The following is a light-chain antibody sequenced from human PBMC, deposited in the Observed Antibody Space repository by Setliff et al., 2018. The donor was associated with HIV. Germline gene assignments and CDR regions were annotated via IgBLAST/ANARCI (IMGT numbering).Light chain of an antibody. CDR1: KSDIGTYNL. CDR3: CSYAGSDTFVV. CDR2: DVN. J-gene: IGLJ1*01. Sequence: QSALTQPASVSGSPGQSITISCSGNKSDIGTYNLVSWYQQYPGKAPQLTIYDVNKRPSGVSARFSGSKSGNTASLTISALQAGDEADYYCCSYAGSDTFVVFGTGTKVTVL. V-gene: IGLV2-23*02.